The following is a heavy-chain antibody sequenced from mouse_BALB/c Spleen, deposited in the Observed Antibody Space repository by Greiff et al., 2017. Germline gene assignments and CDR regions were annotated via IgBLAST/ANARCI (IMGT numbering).Heavy chain of an antibody. J-gene: IGHJ4*01. CDR1: GFTFSSFG. Sequence: EVKLVESGGGLVQPGGSRKLSCAASGFTFSSFGMHWVRQAPEKGLEWVAYISSGSNTIYYADTVKGRFTISRDNPKNTLFLQMTSLRSEDTAMYYCARYDGFLYYAMDYWGQGTSVTVSS. V-gene: IGHV5-17*02. D-gene: IGHD2-12*01. CDR3: ARYDGFLYYAMDY. CDR2: ISSGSNTI.